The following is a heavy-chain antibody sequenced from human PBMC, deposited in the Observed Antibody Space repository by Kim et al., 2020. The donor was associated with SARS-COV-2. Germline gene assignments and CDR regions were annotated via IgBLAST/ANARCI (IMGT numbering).Heavy chain of an antibody. CDR1: GFTFSAYA. V-gene: IGHV3-48*02. Sequence: GGSLRLSCAASGFTFSAYAMTWVRQAPGKGLEWVSFISSTGSIMYHADSVEGRFTISRDNAKNSVSLQMNSLREEDTAMYYCASRGYSIDFWGQGTLVTV. CDR2: ISSTGSIM. D-gene: IGHD2-15*01. J-gene: IGHJ4*02. CDR3: ASRGYSIDF.